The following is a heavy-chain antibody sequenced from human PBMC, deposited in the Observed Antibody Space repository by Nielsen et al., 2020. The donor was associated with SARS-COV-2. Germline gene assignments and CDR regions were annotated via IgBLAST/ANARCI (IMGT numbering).Heavy chain of an antibody. CDR2: IYYSGST. CDR1: GGSISSSSYY. Sequence: SETLSLTCTVSGGSISSSSYYWGWIRQPPGKGLEWIGSIYYSGSTNYNPSLKSRVTISVDTSKNQFSLKLSSVTAADTAVYYCARYGMDVWGQGTTVTVSS. V-gene: IGHV4-39*07. CDR3: ARYGMDV. J-gene: IGHJ6*02.